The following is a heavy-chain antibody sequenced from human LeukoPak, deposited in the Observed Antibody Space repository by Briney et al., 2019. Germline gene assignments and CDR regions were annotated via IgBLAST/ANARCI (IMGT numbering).Heavy chain of an antibody. CDR3: ASRSLSGWKLY. Sequence: ASVKVSCKASGYSFTSHYMHWVRQAPGQGLEWMGLINPSGSSTLYAQKFQGRVTMTRDMSTTTDYMELSSLRSEDTAVYYCASRSLSGWKLYWGQGTLVTVSS. CDR2: INPSGSST. J-gene: IGHJ4*02. CDR1: GYSFTSHY. D-gene: IGHD6-19*01. V-gene: IGHV1-46*01.